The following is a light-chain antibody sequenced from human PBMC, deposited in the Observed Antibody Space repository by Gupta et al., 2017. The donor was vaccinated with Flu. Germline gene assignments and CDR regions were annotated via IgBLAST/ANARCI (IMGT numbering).Light chain of an antibody. J-gene: IGKJ2*01. CDR3: QETYSTPYT. CDR2: AAS. Sequence: GDRVTITCQASQSISNFLNWYQQKPGKAPKLLIYAASSLQSGVPSRFTGSGSGTDFTLTISSLQPEDFATYSCQETYSTPYTFGQGTRLEIK. V-gene: IGKV1-39*01. CDR1: QSISNF.